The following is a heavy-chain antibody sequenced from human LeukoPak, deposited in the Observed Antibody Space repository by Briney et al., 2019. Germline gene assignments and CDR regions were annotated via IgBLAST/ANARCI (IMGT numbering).Heavy chain of an antibody. J-gene: IGHJ6*03. Sequence: ASVKVSCKASGYTFTSYDINWVRQATGQGLEWMGWMNPNSGNTGYAQKFQGRVTITRNTSISTAYMELSSLRSDDTAVYYCARFGYNWNYGWYYYMDVWGKGTTVTVSS. CDR2: MNPNSGNT. CDR3: ARFGYNWNYGWYYYMDV. D-gene: IGHD1-7*01. CDR1: GYTFTSYD. V-gene: IGHV1-8*03.